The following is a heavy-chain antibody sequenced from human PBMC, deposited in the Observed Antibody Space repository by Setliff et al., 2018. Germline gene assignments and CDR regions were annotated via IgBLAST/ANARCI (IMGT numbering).Heavy chain of an antibody. J-gene: IGHJ1*01. V-gene: IGHV3-30*02. Sequence: GGSLRLSCEASGFTFRGFAMHWVRQAPGKGLEWVAFLRHDESDIYYTNSVKGRFTVSRDNSKNTLYLQMNILRPEDTALYYCVRDSSADYYDNDYFKYWGQGALVTVSS. D-gene: IGHD2-21*02. CDR1: GFTFRGFA. CDR2: LRHDESDI. CDR3: VRDSSADYYDNDYFKY.